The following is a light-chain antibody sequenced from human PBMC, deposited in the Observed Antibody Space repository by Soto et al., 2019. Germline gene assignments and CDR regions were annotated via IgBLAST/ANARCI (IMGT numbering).Light chain of an antibody. CDR2: GAS. V-gene: IGKV3-15*01. CDR3: QQYNDWPWT. CDR1: QSVTDSY. J-gene: IGKJ1*01. Sequence: EIVMTQSPPTLSVSPGDRATLSCRAIQSVTDSYLAWYQQKPGQAPRLLIYGASIRATGIPARFSGSGSGTEFTLTISSLQSEDFAVYYCQQYNDWPWTFGQGTKVDIK.